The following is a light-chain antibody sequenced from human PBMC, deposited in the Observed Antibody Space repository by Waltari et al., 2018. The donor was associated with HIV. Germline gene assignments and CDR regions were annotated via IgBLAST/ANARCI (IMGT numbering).Light chain of an antibody. CDR3: QKYNGAPQT. Sequence: DVQMTQSPSSLSASVGDRVTITCRASQDISNFLAWYHQKPGKSPRLLIYGASTLQSGVPSRFSGSGSGTDFTLTISSLQPEDVATYYCQKYNGAPQTFGQGTKVEIK. J-gene: IGKJ1*01. CDR1: QDISNF. CDR2: GAS. V-gene: IGKV1-27*01.